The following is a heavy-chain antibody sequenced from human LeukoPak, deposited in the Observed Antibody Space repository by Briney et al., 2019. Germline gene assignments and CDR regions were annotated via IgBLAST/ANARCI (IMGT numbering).Heavy chain of an antibody. Sequence: PSKTLSLTCAVYGGSLSGYYWSWIRQPPGKGLEWIGEINHSGSTNYNPSLKSRVTISVDTSKNQFSLKLSSVTAADTAVYYCAAPLPLYCSSTSCAKDAFDIWGQGTMVTVSS. J-gene: IGHJ3*02. V-gene: IGHV4-34*01. CDR3: AAPLPLYCSSTSCAKDAFDI. D-gene: IGHD2-2*01. CDR2: INHSGST. CDR1: GGSLSGYY.